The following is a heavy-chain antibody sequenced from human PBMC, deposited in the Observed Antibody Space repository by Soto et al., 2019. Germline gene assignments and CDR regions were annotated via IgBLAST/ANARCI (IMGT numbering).Heavy chain of an antibody. Sequence: GESLRLSCEGSGFNFRNFNMIWVRQAPGKGLEWVSSVSGSSSYIYYADSVKGRFTVSRDNANNLVFLQMNGLRPEDTAMYYCARDLRGHYGPWGQGTMVTVSS. CDR2: VSGSSSYI. CDR3: ARDLRGHYGP. CDR1: GFNFRNFN. V-gene: IGHV3-21*06. J-gene: IGHJ3*01. D-gene: IGHD4-17*01.